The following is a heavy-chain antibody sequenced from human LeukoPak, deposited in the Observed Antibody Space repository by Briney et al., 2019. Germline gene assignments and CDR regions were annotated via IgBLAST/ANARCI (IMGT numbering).Heavy chain of an antibody. D-gene: IGHD3-10*01. CDR2: INPNHGDT. V-gene: IGHV1-2*02. J-gene: IGHJ6*03. CDR3: ARIGYYGSGAVVGRYYYYMDV. CDR1: GYTFTGYY. Sequence: ASVKVSCKASGYTFTGYYMHWVRQAPGQGLEWMGWINPNHGDTNYAQKFQGTVTMTRDTSISTAYMELSRLRSDDTAVYYCARIGYYGSGAVVGRYYYYMDVWGKGTTVTISS.